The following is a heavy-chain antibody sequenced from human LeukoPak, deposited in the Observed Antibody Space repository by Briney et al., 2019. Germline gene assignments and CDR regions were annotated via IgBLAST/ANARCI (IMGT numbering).Heavy chain of an antibody. D-gene: IGHD3-10*01. CDR2: INPDSGGT. CDR1: GYTFTGYY. V-gene: IGHV1-2*02. Sequence: ASVKVSCKASGYTFTGYYIHWVRQAPGQGLEWMGWINPDSGGTNYAQNFKGRVTMTRDTSISTAYMELSRLRSDDTAAYYCARDRSMVRGVLAFWGQGTLVTVSS. J-gene: IGHJ4*02. CDR3: ARDRSMVRGVLAF.